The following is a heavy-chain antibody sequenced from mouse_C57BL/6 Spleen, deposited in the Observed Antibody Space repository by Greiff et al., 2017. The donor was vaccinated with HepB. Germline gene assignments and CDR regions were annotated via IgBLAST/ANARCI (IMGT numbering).Heavy chain of an antibody. CDR3: AKSGGISNYVDY. V-gene: IGHV2-5*01. Sequence: QVQLQQPGPGLVQPSQRLSITCTVSGFSLTSYGVHWVRQSPGKGLEWLGVIWRGGSTDYNAAFMSRLSITKDNSKSQVFFKMNSLQADDTAIYYCAKSGGISNYVDYWGQGTTLTVSS. CDR2: IWRGGST. CDR1: GFSLTSYG. J-gene: IGHJ2*01.